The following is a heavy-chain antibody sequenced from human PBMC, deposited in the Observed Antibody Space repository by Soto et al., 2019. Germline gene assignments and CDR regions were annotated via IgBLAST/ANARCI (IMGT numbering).Heavy chain of an antibody. CDR3: AKGGGLKIAHDY. CDR2: ISGSGGST. V-gene: IGHV3-23*01. Sequence: EVQLLESGGGLVQPGGSLRLSCAASGFTFSSYAISGARQAPGKGLEWVSAISGSGGSTYYADSVKGRFTISRDNSKNTLYLQMNSLRAEDTDVYYCAKGGGLKIAHDYWGQGTLVTVSS. CDR1: GFTFSSYA. J-gene: IGHJ4*02.